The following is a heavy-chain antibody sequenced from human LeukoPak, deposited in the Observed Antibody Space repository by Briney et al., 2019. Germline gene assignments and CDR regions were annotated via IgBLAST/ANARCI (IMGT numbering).Heavy chain of an antibody. CDR1: GGTFSSYA. D-gene: IGHD6-19*01. V-gene: IGHV1-69*06. CDR3: ARDGYSSGWRVFDY. CDR2: IIPIFGTA. J-gene: IGHJ4*02. Sequence: SVKVSCKASGGTFSSYAISWVRQAPGQGLEWMGGIIPIFGTANYAQKFQGRVTITADKSTSTAYMELSSLRSDDMAVYYCARDGYSSGWRVFDYWGQGTLVSVSS.